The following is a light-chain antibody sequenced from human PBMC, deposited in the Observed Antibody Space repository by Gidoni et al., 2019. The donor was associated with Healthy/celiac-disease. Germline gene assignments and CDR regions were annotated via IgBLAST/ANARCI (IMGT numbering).Light chain of an antibody. Sequence: LTQSPCTLSSSPGERATLSGRASQSVDSSMYLSWYQKKPGQAPRLLSYGASSRATGIPDRFSGGGSGTDFTLTITRLEPEDFAVYYCQQYGISRALTFGGGTKVEI. J-gene: IGKJ4*01. V-gene: IGKV3-20*01. CDR3: QQYGISRALT. CDR2: GAS. CDR1: QSVDSSMY.